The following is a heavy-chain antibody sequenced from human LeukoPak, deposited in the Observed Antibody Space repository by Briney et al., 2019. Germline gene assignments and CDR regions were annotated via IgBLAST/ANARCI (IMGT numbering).Heavy chain of an antibody. CDR1: GGTFSSYA. CDR2: IIPIFGTA. J-gene: IGHJ5*01. V-gene: IGHV1-69*05. CDR3: ARDLLLGRFES. Sequence: SVKVSCKASGGTFSSYAISWVRQAPGQGLEWMGGIIPIFGTANYAQKFQGRVTITTDESTSTAYMELSSVTAADTAVYYCARDLLLGRFESWGQGTLVTVSS. D-gene: IGHD3-3*01.